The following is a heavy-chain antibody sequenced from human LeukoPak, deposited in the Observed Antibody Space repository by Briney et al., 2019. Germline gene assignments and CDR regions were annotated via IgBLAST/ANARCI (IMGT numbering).Heavy chain of an antibody. CDR1: GGSISSGSYY. CDR3: ARDRDSGGSYSWYFDL. Sequence: SQTLCLTCTVSGGSISSGSYYWSWIRQPAGKGLEWIGRIYTSGSTNYNPSLKSRVTISVDTSKNQFSLKLSSVTAADTAVYYCARDRDSGGSYSWYFDLWGRGTLVTVSS. D-gene: IGHD1-26*01. V-gene: IGHV4-61*02. J-gene: IGHJ2*01. CDR2: IYTSGST.